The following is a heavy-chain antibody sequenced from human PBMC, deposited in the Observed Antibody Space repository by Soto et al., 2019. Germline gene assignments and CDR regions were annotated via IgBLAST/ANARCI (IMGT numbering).Heavy chain of an antibody. D-gene: IGHD3-10*01. J-gene: IGHJ4*02. Sequence: QVQLVQSGAEVKRPGSSVKGSCKASGDTFNFYSINWVRQAPGLGLEWMGRVNPIVSMSNYAQKFQGRVTMTADKSTSTAYMKLSSLRPEDRAIYYCASIYGSGYRAFDYWGQGALVTVSS. V-gene: IGHV1-69*02. CDR3: ASIYGSGYRAFDY. CDR1: GDTFNFYS. CDR2: VNPIVSMS.